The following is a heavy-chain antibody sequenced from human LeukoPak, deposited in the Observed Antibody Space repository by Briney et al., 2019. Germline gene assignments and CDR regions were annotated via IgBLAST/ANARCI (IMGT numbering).Heavy chain of an antibody. CDR1: GYTFHSYA. CDR2: ISGICDFT. Sequence: GGALRLFRAASGYTFHSYAMSWVRQAPGKGLECVSAISGICDFTYYANSVKGPFTTSRANSKDTLYLQMNRLRAEDTAVYYCAKDQLATIRGYFDYWGQGTLVTVSS. J-gene: IGHJ4*02. CDR3: AKDQLATIRGYFDY. D-gene: IGHD5-24*01. V-gene: IGHV3-23*01.